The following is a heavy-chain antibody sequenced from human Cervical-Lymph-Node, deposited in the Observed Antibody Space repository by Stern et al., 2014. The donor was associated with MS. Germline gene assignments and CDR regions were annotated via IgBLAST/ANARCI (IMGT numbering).Heavy chain of an antibody. V-gene: IGHV4-30-2*01. Sequence: QLQLQESGSRLVKPSPTLSLTCTVSGGSLSSGGFSWSWLRQAAGQGLVWFGCILQSRTPYCNPSLRGRVTAALDRATNQFSLQMTSVTAADTAVYFCARGVDFGRGEVFDIWGQGTMVTVSS. J-gene: IGHJ3*02. CDR2: ILQSRTP. D-gene: IGHD4-17*01. CDR3: ARGVDFGRGEVFDI. CDR1: GGSLSSGGFS.